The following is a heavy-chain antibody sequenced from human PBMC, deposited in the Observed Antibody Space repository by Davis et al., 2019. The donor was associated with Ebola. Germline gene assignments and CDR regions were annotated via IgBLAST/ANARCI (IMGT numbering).Heavy chain of an antibody. J-gene: IGHJ2*01. V-gene: IGHV3-7*03. D-gene: IGHD6-13*01. CDR1: GFTFSSYG. CDR2: IKQDGSEK. Sequence: GESLKISCAASGFTFSSYGMHWVRQAPGKGLEWVANIKQDGSEKYYVDSVKGRFTISRDNAKNSLYLQMNSLRAEDTAVYYCARVVGQQDWYFDLWGPGTLVTVSS. CDR3: ARVVGQQDWYFDL.